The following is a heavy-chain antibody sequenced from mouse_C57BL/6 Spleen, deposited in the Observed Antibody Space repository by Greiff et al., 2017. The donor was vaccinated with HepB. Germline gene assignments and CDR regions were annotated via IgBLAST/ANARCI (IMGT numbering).Heavy chain of an antibody. D-gene: IGHD1-1*01. CDR3: ARDYEYRYYAMDY. Sequence: EVMLVESGGGLVKPGGSLKLSCAASGFTFSDYGMHWVRQAPEKGLEWVAYISSGSSTIYYADTVKGRCTISRDNAKNTLFLQMTSLRSEDTARYYCARDYEYRYYAMDYWGQGTSVTVSS. V-gene: IGHV5-17*01. J-gene: IGHJ4*01. CDR1: GFTFSDYG. CDR2: ISSGSSTI.